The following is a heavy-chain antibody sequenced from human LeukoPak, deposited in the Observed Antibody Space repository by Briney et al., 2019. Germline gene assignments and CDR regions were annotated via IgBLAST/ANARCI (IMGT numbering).Heavy chain of an antibody. CDR2: INPNSGGT. D-gene: IGHD5-24*01. Sequence: ASVKVSCKASGYSFTGYFMYWVRQAPGQGLEWLGRINPNSGGTNYAQKFQGRVTMTRDTSISTAYMELTSLRSDDTAVYYCATAITNPVYWGQGTLVTVSS. J-gene: IGHJ4*02. V-gene: IGHV1-2*06. CDR1: GYSFTGYF. CDR3: ATAITNPVY.